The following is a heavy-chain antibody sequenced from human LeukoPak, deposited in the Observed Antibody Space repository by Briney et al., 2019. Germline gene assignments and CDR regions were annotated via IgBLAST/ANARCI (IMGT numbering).Heavy chain of an antibody. CDR1: GGSISSSSYY. J-gene: IGHJ4*02. D-gene: IGHD3-3*01. CDR3: ARQDITIYFDY. CDR2: IYYSGST. Sequence: SETLSLTCTVSGGSISSSSYYWGWIRQPPGEGLEWIGSIYYSGSTYYNPSLKSRVTISVDTSKNQFSLKLSSVTAADTAVYYCARQDITIYFDYWGQGTLVTVSS. V-gene: IGHV4-39*01.